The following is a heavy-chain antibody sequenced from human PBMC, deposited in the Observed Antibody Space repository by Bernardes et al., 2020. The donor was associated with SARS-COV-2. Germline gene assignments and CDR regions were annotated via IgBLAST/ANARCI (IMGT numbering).Heavy chain of an antibody. J-gene: IGHJ4*02. CDR1: GEHFLGSY. CDR2: LNHSGRT. V-gene: IGHV4-34*01. Sequence: TFAVYGEHFLGSYWSLVRQQPVPGLAWIGELNHSGRTHYNPSLKSLVTLSVDTSKSQFSLKLSSLTAADTAVYYCARGTNSVNMILVVIGFTVYFDYWAQGTLVTVSS. CDR3: ARGTNSVNMILVVIGFTVYFDY. D-gene: IGHD3-22*01.